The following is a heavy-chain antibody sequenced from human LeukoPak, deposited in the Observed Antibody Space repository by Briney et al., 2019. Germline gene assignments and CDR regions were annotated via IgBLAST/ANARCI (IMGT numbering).Heavy chain of an antibody. D-gene: IGHD6-19*01. CDR1: GGTFSSYA. CDR2: IIPIFGTA. CDR3: ARDPFEQWLGNYYYHGMDV. Sequence: SVKVSCKASGGTFSSYAISWVRQAPGQGLEWMGGIIPIFGTANYAQKFQGRVTITADESTSTAYMELSSLRSEDTAVYYCARDPFEQWLGNYYYHGMDVWGQGTTVTVSS. V-gene: IGHV1-69*13. J-gene: IGHJ6*02.